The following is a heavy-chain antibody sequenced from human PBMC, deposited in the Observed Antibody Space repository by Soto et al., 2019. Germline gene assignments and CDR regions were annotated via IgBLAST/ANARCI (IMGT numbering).Heavy chain of an antibody. CDR2: ISAYNGNT. V-gene: IGHV1-18*01. CDR1: GYTFTSYG. Sequence: QVQLVQSGAEVKKPGASVKVSCKASGYTFTSYGISWVRQAPGQGLEWMGWISAYNGNTNYAQKLQGRVTMTTDTSTRTGYMELRSLRSYGTGVYYCAGDRRATRGYFDYWGQGTLVTVSS. CDR3: AGDRRATRGYFDY. J-gene: IGHJ4*02. D-gene: IGHD5-12*01.